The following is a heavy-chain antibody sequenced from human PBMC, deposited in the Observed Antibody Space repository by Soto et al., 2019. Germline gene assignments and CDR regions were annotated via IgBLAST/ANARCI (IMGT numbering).Heavy chain of an antibody. Sequence: VILVESGGGVVQPGRSLRLSCAASGFTFSGYALHWVRQTPGKGLEGMAVISYDGTNKYYAGSVEGRFTISRDNSRNTLFLQMNSLRPEDTAIYYCARAETAGFVVTTASNYYGMAVWGQGTTVTGSS. D-gene: IGHD2-15*01. CDR3: ARAETAGFVVTTASNYYGMAV. CDR1: GFTFSGYA. J-gene: IGHJ6*02. CDR2: ISYDGTNK. V-gene: IGHV3-30-3*01.